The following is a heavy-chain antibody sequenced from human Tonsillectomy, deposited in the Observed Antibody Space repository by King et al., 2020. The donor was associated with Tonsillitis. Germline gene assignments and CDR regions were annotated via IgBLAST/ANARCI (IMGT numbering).Heavy chain of an antibody. Sequence: VQLVESGGGLVKPGGSLRLSCAASGFTFSVDSMNWVRQAPGKGLEWVSSISSSSSYINYADSMKGRFTISRDNAKNSVSLQMNSLRAEDTAVYYCARNSFWGNTEIRGPFDIWGQGTMVTVSS. V-gene: IGHV3-21*01. CDR2: ISSSSSYI. D-gene: IGHD3-16*01. CDR1: GFTFSVDS. J-gene: IGHJ3*02. CDR3: ARNSFWGNTEIRGPFDI.